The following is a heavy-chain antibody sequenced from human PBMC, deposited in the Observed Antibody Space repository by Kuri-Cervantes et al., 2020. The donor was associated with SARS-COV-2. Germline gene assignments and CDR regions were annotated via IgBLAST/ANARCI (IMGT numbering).Heavy chain of an antibody. CDR3: ARASFDFWSGYYTGYFFDF. V-gene: IGHV3-7*01. CDR1: GFTFSSYW. Sequence: GESLKISCAASGFTFSSYWMSWVRQAPGKGLEWVANIKQDGSEEFYVDSVKGRFTVSRDNAKKSLFLQMNSLRAEDTAVYYCARASFDFWSGYYTGYFFDFWGQGTLVTVSS. CDR2: IKQDGSEE. D-gene: IGHD3-3*01. J-gene: IGHJ4*02.